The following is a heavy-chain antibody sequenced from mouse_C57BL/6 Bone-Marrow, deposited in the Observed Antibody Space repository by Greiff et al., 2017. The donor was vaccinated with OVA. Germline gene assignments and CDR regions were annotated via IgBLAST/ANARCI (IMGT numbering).Heavy chain of an antibody. V-gene: IGHV5-12*01. Sequence: EVQGVESGGGLVQPGGSLKLSCAASGFTFSDYYMYWVRQTPEKRLEWVAYISNGGGSTYYPDTVKGRFTISRDNAKNTLYLQMSRLKSEDTAMYYCARSTVYYFDYWGQGTTLTVSS. CDR2: ISNGGGST. CDR3: ARSTVYYFDY. D-gene: IGHD1-1*01. J-gene: IGHJ2*01. CDR1: GFTFSDYY.